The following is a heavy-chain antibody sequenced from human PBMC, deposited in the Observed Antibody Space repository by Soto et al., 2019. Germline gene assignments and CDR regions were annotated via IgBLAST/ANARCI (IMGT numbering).Heavy chain of an antibody. CDR1: GFTFDDYA. D-gene: IGHD1-26*01. J-gene: IGHJ6*02. Sequence: PGGSLRLSCAASGFTFDDYAMHWVRQAPGKGLEWVSGISWNSGSIGYADSVKGRFTISRDNAKNSLCLQMNSLRAEDTALYYCAKDLADSGSYYGYYYGMDVWGQGTTVTVSS. CDR3: AKDLADSGSYYGYYYGMDV. V-gene: IGHV3-9*01. CDR2: ISWNSGSI.